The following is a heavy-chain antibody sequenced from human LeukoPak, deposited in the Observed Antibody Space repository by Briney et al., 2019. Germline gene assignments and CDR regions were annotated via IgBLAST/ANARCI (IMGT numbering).Heavy chain of an antibody. D-gene: IGHD2-8*01. V-gene: IGHV1-69*13. CDR1: GGTFSSYV. CDR3: ARGRGDCSSGVCYTAYFYYGMDV. J-gene: IGHJ6*02. CDR2: IIPIFGTA. Sequence: SVKVSCKASGGTFSSYVISWVRQAPGQGLERMGGIIPIFGTANYAQKFQGRVTITADESTSTAYMELSSLRSEDTAVYYCARGRGDCSSGVCYTAYFYYGMDVWGQGTTVTVSS.